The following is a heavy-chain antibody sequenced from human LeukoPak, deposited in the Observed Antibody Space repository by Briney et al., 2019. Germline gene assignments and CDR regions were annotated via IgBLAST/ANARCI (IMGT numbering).Heavy chain of an antibody. CDR2: IYTSGST. CDR3: ARVWGLGYCSSTSCYGLDP. J-gene: IGHJ5*02. Sequence: SETLSLTCTVSGGSISSYYWSWIRQPAGKGLGWIGRIYTSGSTNYNPSLKSRVTMSVDTSKNQSSLKLGSVTAADTAVYYCARVWGLGYCSSTSCYGLDPWGQGTLVTVSS. D-gene: IGHD2-2*01. CDR1: GGSISSYY. V-gene: IGHV4-4*07.